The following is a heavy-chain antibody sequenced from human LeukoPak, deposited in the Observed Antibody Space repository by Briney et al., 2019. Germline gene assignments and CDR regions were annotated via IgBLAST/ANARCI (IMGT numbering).Heavy chain of an antibody. CDR2: ISSSGSTI. V-gene: IGHV3-11*01. CDR3: ASPGIAAAGTYDY. D-gene: IGHD6-13*01. J-gene: IGHJ4*02. CDR1: GFTFSDYY. Sequence: GGSLRLSCAASGFTFSDYYMRWMRQAPGKGLEGVSYISSSGSTIYYADSVKGRFTISRDNAKNSLYLQMNSLRAEDTAVYYCASPGIAAAGTYDYWGQGTLVTVSS.